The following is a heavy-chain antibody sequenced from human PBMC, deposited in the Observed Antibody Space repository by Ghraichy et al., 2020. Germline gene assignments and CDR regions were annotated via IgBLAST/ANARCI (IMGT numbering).Heavy chain of an antibody. CDR1: GYTFTSYG. V-gene: IGHV1-18*01. D-gene: IGHD6-13*01. Sequence: VKVSCKASGYTFTSYGISWVRQAPGQGLEWMGWISAYNGNTNYAQKLQGRVTMTTDTSTSTAYMELRSLRSDDTAVYYCARESGGSSWIQDWYFDLWGRGTLVTVSS. CDR2: ISAYNGNT. J-gene: IGHJ2*01. CDR3: ARESGGSSWIQDWYFDL.